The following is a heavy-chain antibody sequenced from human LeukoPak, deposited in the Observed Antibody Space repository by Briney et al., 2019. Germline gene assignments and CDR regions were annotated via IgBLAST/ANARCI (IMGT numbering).Heavy chain of an antibody. J-gene: IGHJ4*02. CDR2: LSGSGGGT. V-gene: IGHV3-23*01. Sequence: GGSLRLSCAASGFTFSSYAMSWVRQAPGKGLEWVSSLSGSGGGTYYADSVKGRFTISRDNSKNTLFLQMNSLRAEDTAVYYCAKDLESSGYDSRFDYWGQGTLVTVSS. D-gene: IGHD5-12*01. CDR1: GFTFSSYA. CDR3: AKDLESSGYDSRFDY.